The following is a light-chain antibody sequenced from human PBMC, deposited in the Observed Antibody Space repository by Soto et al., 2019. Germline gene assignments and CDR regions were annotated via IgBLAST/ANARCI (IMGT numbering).Light chain of an antibody. J-gene: IGKJ1*01. Sequence: DIVMTQSPLSLPVTPGEPASISCRSSQSLLLSNGYNSLDWYLQKPGQSPQLLIYLGSNRASGVPDRFSGSGSGTDFTLKISRVEAEDVGVYYCMQALQIPWTFCQVTKVEI. CDR1: QSLLLSNGYNS. CDR2: LGS. V-gene: IGKV2-28*01. CDR3: MQALQIPWT.